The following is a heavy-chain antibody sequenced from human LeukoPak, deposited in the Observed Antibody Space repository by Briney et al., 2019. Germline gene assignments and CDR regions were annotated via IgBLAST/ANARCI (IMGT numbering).Heavy chain of an antibody. D-gene: IGHD3-9*01. CDR3: ASGGRLTGYPYYYYYYMDV. J-gene: IGHJ6*03. CDR2: IYTSGST. CDR1: GGSISSYY. Sequence: SETLSLTCTVSGGSISSYYWSWIRQPPGKGLEWIGYIYTSGSTNYNPSLKSRVTISVDTSKNQFSLKLSSVTAADTAVYYCASGGRLTGYPYYYYYYMDVWGKGTTVTVSS. V-gene: IGHV4-4*09.